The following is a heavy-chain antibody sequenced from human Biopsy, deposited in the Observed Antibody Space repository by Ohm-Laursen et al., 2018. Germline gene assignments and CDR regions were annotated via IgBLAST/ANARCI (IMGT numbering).Heavy chain of an antibody. CDR1: GYTFTTYY. D-gene: IGHD1/OR15-1a*01. Sequence: EASVKVSCKASGYTFTTYYIHWVRQAPGQGLEWMGGIIGIFRTAHYAQKFQGRVTITADEFMSTAYMELSSLRSEDTAVYYCARGGGYNWNNGWFDPWGQGTLVTVSS. J-gene: IGHJ5*02. V-gene: IGHV1-69*13. CDR2: IIGIFRTA. CDR3: ARGGGYNWNNGWFDP.